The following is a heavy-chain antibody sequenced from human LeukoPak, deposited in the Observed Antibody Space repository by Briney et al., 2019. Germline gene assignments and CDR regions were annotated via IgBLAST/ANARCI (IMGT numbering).Heavy chain of an antibody. Sequence: ASVKVSCXASGYTFTGYYMHWVRQAPGQGLEWMGRINPNSGGTNYAQKFQGRVTMTRDTSISTAYMELSRLRSDDTAVYYCASQYYYDSSGYSYGAFDIWGQGTMVTVSS. CDR1: GYTFTGYY. CDR2: INPNSGGT. J-gene: IGHJ3*02. D-gene: IGHD3-22*01. V-gene: IGHV1-2*06. CDR3: ASQYYYDSSGYSYGAFDI.